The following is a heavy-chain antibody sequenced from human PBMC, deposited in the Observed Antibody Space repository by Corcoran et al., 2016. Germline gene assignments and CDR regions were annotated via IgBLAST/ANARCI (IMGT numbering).Heavy chain of an antibody. V-gene: IGHV1-46*01. CDR1: GYTFTSYY. CDR2: INPSGGST. Sequence: QVQLVQSGAEVKKPGASVKVSCKASGYTFTSYYMHWVRQAPGQGLEWMGIINPSGGSTSYAQKFQGRVTMTRDTSTSTVYMELSSLRSEDTAVYYCAMMDYDILTGARERYFDYYYYGMDVWGQGTTVTVSS. D-gene: IGHD3-9*01. J-gene: IGHJ6*02. CDR3: AMMDYDILTGARERYFDYYYYGMDV.